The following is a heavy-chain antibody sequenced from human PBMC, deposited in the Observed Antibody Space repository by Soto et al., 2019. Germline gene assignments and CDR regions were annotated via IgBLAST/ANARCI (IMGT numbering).Heavy chain of an antibody. CDR2: IKQDGSEK. Sequence: GGSLRLSCAASGFTFSSYWMSWVRQAPGKGLEWVANIKQDGSEKYYVDSVKGRFTISRDNAKNPLYLQMNSLRAEDKDVYYCARESAPYGDNSYYDYYSLDVWGKGTTVTVSS. J-gene: IGHJ6*03. V-gene: IGHV3-7*03. D-gene: IGHD2-21*01. CDR1: GFTFSSYW. CDR3: ARESAPYGDNSYYDYYSLDV.